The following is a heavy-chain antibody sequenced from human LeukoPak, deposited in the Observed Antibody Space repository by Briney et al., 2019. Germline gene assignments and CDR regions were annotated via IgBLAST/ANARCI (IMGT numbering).Heavy chain of an antibody. Sequence: SGGSLRLSCAASGFTFDDYAMHWVRQAPGKGLEWVSLISGDGGSTYYADSVKGRFTISRDNSKNSLYLQMNSLRTEDTALYYCAKDIGYCSGGSCLFSGFDYWGQGTLVTVSS. J-gene: IGHJ4*02. CDR1: GFTFDDYA. CDR2: ISGDGGST. V-gene: IGHV3-43*02. D-gene: IGHD2-15*01. CDR3: AKDIGYCSGGSCLFSGFDY.